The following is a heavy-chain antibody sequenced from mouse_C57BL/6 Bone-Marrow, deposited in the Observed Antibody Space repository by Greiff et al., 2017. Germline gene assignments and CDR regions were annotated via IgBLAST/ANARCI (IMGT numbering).Heavy chain of an antibody. CDR1: GYTFTSYG. D-gene: IGHD1-1*01. Sequence: VQRVESGAELARPGASVKLSCKASGYTFTSYGISWVKQRTGQGLEWIGEIYPRSGNTYYNEKFKGKATLTADKSSSTAYMELRSLTSEDSSVYFCARFRRITTVVATDWYFDVWGTGTTVTVSS. V-gene: IGHV1-81*01. J-gene: IGHJ1*03. CDR2: IYPRSGNT. CDR3: ARFRRITTVVATDWYFDV.